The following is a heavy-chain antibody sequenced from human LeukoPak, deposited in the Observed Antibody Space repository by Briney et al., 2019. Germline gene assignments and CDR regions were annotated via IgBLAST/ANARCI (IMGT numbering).Heavy chain of an antibody. CDR1: GFSFTTYW. CDR2: INQDETEK. Sequence: GGSLRLSCAASGFSFTTYWMSWVRQTPGKGLEWVANINQDETEKYYVDSVKGRFTISRDNGKNSLYLQMNSLRVEGTAVYYCAKLAKYFYGSETFYFFEHWGQGTPVTASS. J-gene: IGHJ4*02. D-gene: IGHD3-10*01. CDR3: AKLAKYFYGSETFYFFEH. V-gene: IGHV3-7*01.